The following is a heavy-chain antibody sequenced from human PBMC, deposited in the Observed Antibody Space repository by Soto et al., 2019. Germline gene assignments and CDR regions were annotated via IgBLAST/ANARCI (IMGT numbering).Heavy chain of an antibody. J-gene: IGHJ4*02. V-gene: IGHV3-23*01. D-gene: IGHD2-15*01. CDR2: ISGRGGNT. Sequence: XGSLRITWAASGFTFSNYTMSWVRQAPGKGLEWVSTISGRGGNTYYADSVKGRFTISRDNSRNTLYLQMDSLRVEDSAVYSCAKAGCSGGTCYLYYFDDWGQGALVTVSS. CDR3: AKAGCSGGTCYLYYFDD. CDR1: GFTFSNYT.